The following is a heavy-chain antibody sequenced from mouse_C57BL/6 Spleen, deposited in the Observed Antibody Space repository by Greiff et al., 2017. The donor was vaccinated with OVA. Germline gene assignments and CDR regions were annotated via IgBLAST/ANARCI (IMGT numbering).Heavy chain of an antibody. D-gene: IGHD1-1*01. CDR1: GFTFTDYY. Sequence: EVKLMESGGGLVQPGGSLSLSCAASGFTFTDYYMSWVRQPPGKALEWLGFIRNKANGYTTEYSASVKGRFTISRDNSQSILYLQMNALRAEDSATYYCAREIYYYGSSPMDYWGQGTSVTVSS. J-gene: IGHJ4*01. CDR3: AREIYYYGSSPMDY. V-gene: IGHV7-3*01. CDR2: IRNKANGYTT.